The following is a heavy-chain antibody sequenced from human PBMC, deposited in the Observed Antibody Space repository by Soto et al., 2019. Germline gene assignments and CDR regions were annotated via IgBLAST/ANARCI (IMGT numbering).Heavy chain of an antibody. CDR2: IIPILGIE. V-gene: IGHV1-69*02. Sequence: QVQLVQSGAEVKKPGSSVKVSCNASGGTFSSYTISWVRQAPGQGIEWMGRIIPILGIENYAQKFQGRVTITADKSTSTAYMELSSLRAEDKTVYYCARGPTRSGYFQHWGQGTLVTVSS. D-gene: IGHD3-3*01. CDR3: ARGPTRSGYFQH. CDR1: GGTFSSYT. J-gene: IGHJ1*01.